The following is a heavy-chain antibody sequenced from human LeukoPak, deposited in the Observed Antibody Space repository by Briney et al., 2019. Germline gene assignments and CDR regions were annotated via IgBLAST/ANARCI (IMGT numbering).Heavy chain of an antibody. J-gene: IGHJ5*02. CDR3: ARDPTIAADTYWFDP. V-gene: IGHV1-18*01. D-gene: IGHD6-13*01. CDR1: GYTFTSYG. Sequence: ASVKVSCTASGYTFTSYGISWVRQAPGQGLEWMGWISAYNGNTNYAQKLQGRVTMTTDTSTSTAYMELRSLRSDDTAVYYCARDPTIAADTYWFDPWGQGTLVTVSS. CDR2: ISAYNGNT.